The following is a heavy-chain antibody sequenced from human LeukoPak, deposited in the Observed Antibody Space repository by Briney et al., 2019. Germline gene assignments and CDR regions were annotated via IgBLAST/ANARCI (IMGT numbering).Heavy chain of an antibody. CDR1: GFTLSSYG. V-gene: IGHV3-23*01. Sequence: GGSLRLSCAASGFTLSSYGMTWVRQAPGKGLEWVSAFSASDGGAQYAESVRGRFTISRDNSKNTLYLQMDSLRAEDTAVYYCAKARIAAAGTGAFDVWGQGTTVTVSS. D-gene: IGHD6-13*01. J-gene: IGHJ3*01. CDR2: FSASDGGA. CDR3: AKARIAAAGTGAFDV.